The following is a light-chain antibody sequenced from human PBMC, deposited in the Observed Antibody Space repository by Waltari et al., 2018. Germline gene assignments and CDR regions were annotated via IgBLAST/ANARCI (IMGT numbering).Light chain of an antibody. CDR1: TSNPEVNT. Sequence: YVPTQPPPASGTPGQRVTISCFARTSNPEVNTVTWYQRLPGSAHKLLIYTNDQRPAGVPDRFSGAKSGTSASLAISGLQSDDEGHYYCATWDDRLNGWVFGGGTKLTVL. CDR2: TND. J-gene: IGLJ3*02. CDR3: ATWDDRLNGWV. V-gene: IGLV1-44*01.